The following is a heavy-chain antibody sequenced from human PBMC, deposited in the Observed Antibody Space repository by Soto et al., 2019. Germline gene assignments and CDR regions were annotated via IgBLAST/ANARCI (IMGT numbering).Heavy chain of an antibody. D-gene: IGHD3-3*01. CDR1: GFSLSDYA. J-gene: IGHJ6*02. V-gene: IGHV3-48*02. CDR3: ARIRLVEWFFINVDVYDMDV. Sequence: GGSLRLSCVASGFSLSDYAVNWVRQAPGKGLEWVSFISSDSRTIYYADSVEGRFTVSRDNARNSVSLQMDSLRDEDAAVYYCARIRLVEWFFINVDVYDMDVWGQGTPVTVSS. CDR2: ISSDSRTI.